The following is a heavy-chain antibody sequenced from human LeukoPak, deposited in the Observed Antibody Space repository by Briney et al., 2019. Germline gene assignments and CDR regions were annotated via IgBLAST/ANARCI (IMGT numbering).Heavy chain of an antibody. CDR1: GFTFSGYA. V-gene: IGHV3-23*01. CDR2: ISGSGGST. CDR3: ARSTTVTTYIFDY. D-gene: IGHD4-17*01. J-gene: IGHJ4*02. Sequence: GGSLRLSCAASGFTFSGYAMSWVRQAPGKGLEWVSAISGSGGSTYYADSVKGRFTISRDNSKNTLYLQMNSLRAEDTAVYYCARSTTVTTYIFDYWGQGTLVTVSS.